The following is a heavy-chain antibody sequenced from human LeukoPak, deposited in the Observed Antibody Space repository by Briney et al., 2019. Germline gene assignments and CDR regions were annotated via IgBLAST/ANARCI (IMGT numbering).Heavy chain of an antibody. V-gene: IGHV4-31*11. J-gene: IGHJ4*02. Sequence: SETLSLTCAVYGGSFSGYYWSWIRQHPGKGLEWIGYIYYSGSTYYNPSLKSRVTISVDTSKNQFSLKLSSVTAADTAVYYCAREGYYGSGSYWYYFDYWGQGTLATVSS. CDR2: IYYSGST. D-gene: IGHD3-10*01. CDR1: GGSFSGYY. CDR3: AREGYYGSGSYWYYFDY.